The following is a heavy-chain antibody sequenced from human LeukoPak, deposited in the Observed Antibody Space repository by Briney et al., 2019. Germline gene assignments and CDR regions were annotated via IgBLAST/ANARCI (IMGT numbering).Heavy chain of an antibody. D-gene: IGHD3-10*01. CDR2: INYSGST. J-gene: IGHJ5*02. V-gene: IGHV4-34*01. Sequence: SETLSLPCAGYGGSFSGFYWRWIRQPPGKGVEWVGGINYSGSTNYNPSLKSRVTISVDTSKNQFSLKLSSVTAADTAVYYCARVRYYYGSGSPRGWFDPWGQGTLVTVSS. CDR3: ARVRYYYGSGSPRGWFDP. CDR1: GGSFSGFY.